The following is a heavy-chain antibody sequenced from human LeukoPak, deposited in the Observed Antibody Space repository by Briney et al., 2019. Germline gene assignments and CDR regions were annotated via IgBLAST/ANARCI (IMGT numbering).Heavy chain of an antibody. J-gene: IGHJ5*02. CDR2: INPNNGGT. Sequence: PGASVKVSCKTSGYTFTGYYMHWVRQAPGQGLEWMGWINPNNGGTNYAQKFQGRVTMTRDTSISTAYMELSRLRSDDTAVYYCAREGAPAADTNWFDPWGQGTLVTVSS. CDR3: AREGAPAADTNWFDP. CDR1: GYTFTGYY. D-gene: IGHD6-13*01. V-gene: IGHV1-2*02.